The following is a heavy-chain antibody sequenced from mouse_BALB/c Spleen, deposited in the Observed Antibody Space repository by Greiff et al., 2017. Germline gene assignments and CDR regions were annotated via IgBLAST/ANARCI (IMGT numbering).Heavy chain of an antibody. Sequence: VQLQESGAELAKPGASVKMSCKASGYTFTSYWMHWVNQRPGQGLEWIGYINPSTGYTEYNQKFKDKATLTADKSSSTAYMQLSSLTSEDSAVYYCARCYYEYGGYFDVWGAGTTVTVSS. J-gene: IGHJ1*01. D-gene: IGHD2-4*01. V-gene: IGHV1-7*01. CDR1: GYTFTSYW. CDR2: INPSTGYT. CDR3: ARCYYEYGGYFDV.